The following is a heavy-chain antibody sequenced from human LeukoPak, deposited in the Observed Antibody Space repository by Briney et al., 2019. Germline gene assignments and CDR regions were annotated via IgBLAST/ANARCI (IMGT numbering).Heavy chain of an antibody. D-gene: IGHD2-2*01. CDR3: AREATYCSSTSCSQYYYYYMDV. CDR1: GYTFTSYD. V-gene: IGHV1-8*03. J-gene: IGHJ6*03. Sequence: ASVKVSCKASGYTFTSYDINWVRQATGQGLEWMGWMNPNSGNTGYAQKFQGRVTITRNTSISTAYMELSSLRSEDTAVYYCAREATYCSSTSCSQYYYYYMDVWGKGTTVTVSS. CDR2: MNPNSGNT.